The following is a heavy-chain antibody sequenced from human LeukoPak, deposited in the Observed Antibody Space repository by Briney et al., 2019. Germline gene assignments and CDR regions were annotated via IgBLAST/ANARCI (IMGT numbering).Heavy chain of an antibody. CDR3: ARVRGLVPAARSAFDI. Sequence: SETLSLTCTVSGGSISSYYWSWIRQPPGKGLEWIGYIYYSGSTNYNPSLKSRVTISVDTSKNQFSLKLSSVTAADTAVYYCARVRGLVPAARSAFDIWGQGTMVTVSS. V-gene: IGHV4-59*01. D-gene: IGHD2-2*01. J-gene: IGHJ3*02. CDR2: IYYSGST. CDR1: GGSISSYY.